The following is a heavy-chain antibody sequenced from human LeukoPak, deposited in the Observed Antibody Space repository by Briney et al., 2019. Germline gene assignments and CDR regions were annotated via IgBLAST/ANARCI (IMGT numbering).Heavy chain of an antibody. D-gene: IGHD2-21*02. CDR1: GGSISSSIYY. CDR3: VRSWALTAKSWFDP. Sequence: SETLSLTCTVSGGSISSSIYYWGWIRQAPGKGLEWIAHIEDTGYTYYNPSLKSRVTISIDSSKNHFSLNLTSVTAADTAVYYCVRSWALTAKSWFDPWGQGTLVTVSS. J-gene: IGHJ5*02. V-gene: IGHV4-39*07. CDR2: IEDTGYT.